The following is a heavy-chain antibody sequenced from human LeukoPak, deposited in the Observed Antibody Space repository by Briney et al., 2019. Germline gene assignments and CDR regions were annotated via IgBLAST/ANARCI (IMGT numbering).Heavy chain of an antibody. D-gene: IGHD4/OR15-4a*01. J-gene: IGHJ6*03. V-gene: IGHV3-30*02. CDR3: ARDGRPVEGVLWWGDPNTPRRAATGPQYMDV. CDR2: IGYDGDKR. Sequence: QPGGSLRLSCAAPGFSFSAYGMHWVRQAPGKGLEWVAFIGYDGDKRYNGDSVKVRFAISRDNSRNTLYLQLNSLRADDTAVYSCARDGRPVEGVLWWGDPNTPRRAATGPQYMDVWGKGTAVTVSS. CDR1: GFSFSAYG.